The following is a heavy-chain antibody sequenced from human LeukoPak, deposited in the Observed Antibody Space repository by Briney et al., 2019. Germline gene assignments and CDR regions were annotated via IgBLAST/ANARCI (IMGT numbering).Heavy chain of an antibody. V-gene: IGHV1-69*05. Sequence: ASVKVSCKASGGTFSSDAISRVRQAPGQGLEWRGGIIPIFGTANYAQKFQGRVTMTRDTSTSTVYMELSSLRAEDTAVYYCARGDMIVEGLDGYWGQGTLVTVSS. CDR1: GGTFSSDA. CDR3: ARGDMIVEGLDGY. CDR2: IIPIFGTA. J-gene: IGHJ4*02. D-gene: IGHD3-22*01.